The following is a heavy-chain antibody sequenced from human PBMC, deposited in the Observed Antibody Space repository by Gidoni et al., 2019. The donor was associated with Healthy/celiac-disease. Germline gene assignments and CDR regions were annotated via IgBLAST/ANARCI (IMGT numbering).Heavy chain of an antibody. CDR2: LWYDGSNK. D-gene: IGHD3-16*01. CDR3: ARGGLGAFDY. V-gene: IGHV3-33*01. Sequence: QVQLVESGGGVVQPGRPLRLSCAVSRFTFSSYGMHGVRQAPGKGREGVAILWYDGSNKCYADSVRGRFTISRDNSKNTLYLQMNSRRAEDTAVYYCARGGLGAFDYWGQGTLVTVSS. CDR1: RFTFSSYG. J-gene: IGHJ4*02.